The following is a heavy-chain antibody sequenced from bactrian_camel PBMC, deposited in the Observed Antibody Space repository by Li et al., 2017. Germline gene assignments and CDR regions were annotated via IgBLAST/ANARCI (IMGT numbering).Heavy chain of an antibody. CDR3: AATGTDFCWVGMPREFDH. J-gene: IGHJ4*01. D-gene: IGHD5*01. CDR1: GFTRSSYC. CDR2: IDSNGSP. Sequence: VQLVESGGGLVQPGGSLRLSCAASGFTRSSYCMGWFRQAPGKQREGITTIDSNGSPSYVPSVKGRFTISRDDDSNTLYLQMNSLKPGDTALYYCAATGTDFCWVGMPREFDHWGQGTQVTVS. V-gene: IGHV3S42*01.